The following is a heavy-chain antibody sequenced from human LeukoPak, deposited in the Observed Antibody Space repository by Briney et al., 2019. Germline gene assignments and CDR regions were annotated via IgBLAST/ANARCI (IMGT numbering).Heavy chain of an antibody. V-gene: IGHV4-39*01. CDR1: GGSISSSSYY. J-gene: IGHJ4*02. Sequence: PSETLSLTCTVSGGSISSSSYYWGWIRQPPGKGLEWIGSIYYSGSTYYNPSLKSRVTISVDTSKNQFSLKLISVTAADTAVYYCARGANLGDWGQGTLVTVSS. D-gene: IGHD1-26*01. CDR2: IYYSGST. CDR3: ARGANLGD.